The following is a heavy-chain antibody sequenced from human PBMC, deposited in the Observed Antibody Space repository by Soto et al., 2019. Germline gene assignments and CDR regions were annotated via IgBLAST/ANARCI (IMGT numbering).Heavy chain of an antibody. V-gene: IGHV3-30-3*01. CDR1: GFTFSSYA. CDR2: ISYDGSNK. D-gene: IGHD4-17*01. CDR3: AREDYGDPRGGY. Sequence: QVQLVESGGGVVQPGRSLRLSCAASGFTFSSYAMHWVRQAPGKGLEWVAVISYDGSNKYYADSVKGRFTISRDNSKNTLDLQMKSLRAEDTAVYYCAREDYGDPRGGYWGQGTLVTVSS. J-gene: IGHJ4*02.